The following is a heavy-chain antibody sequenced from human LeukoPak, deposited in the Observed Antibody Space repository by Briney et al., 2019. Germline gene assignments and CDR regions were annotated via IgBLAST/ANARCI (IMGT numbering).Heavy chain of an antibody. J-gene: IGHJ6*03. CDR1: GGTFSSYA. CDR2: IIPIFGTA. CDR3: ARGGRIVVVPAARGYYYYYMDV. Sequence: GASVKVSCKASGGTFSSYAISWVRQAPGQGLEWMGGIIPIFGTANCAQKFQGRVTITTDESTSTAYMELSSLRPEDTAVYYCARGGRIVVVPAARGYYYYYMDVWGKGTTVTVSS. V-gene: IGHV1-69*05. D-gene: IGHD2-2*01.